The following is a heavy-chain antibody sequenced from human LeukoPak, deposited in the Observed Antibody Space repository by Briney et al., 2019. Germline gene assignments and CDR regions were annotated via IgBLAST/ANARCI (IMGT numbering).Heavy chain of an antibody. D-gene: IGHD3-9*01. CDR2: ISYDGSNK. CDR1: GFTFSSYG. Sequence: GRSLRLSCAASGFTFSSYGMHWVRQAPGKGLEWVAVISYDGSNKYYADSVKGRFTMSRDNSKNTLYLQMNSLRAEDTAVYYCAKDSRSLRYFDWSDYWGQGTLVTVSS. V-gene: IGHV3-30*18. J-gene: IGHJ4*02. CDR3: AKDSRSLRYFDWSDY.